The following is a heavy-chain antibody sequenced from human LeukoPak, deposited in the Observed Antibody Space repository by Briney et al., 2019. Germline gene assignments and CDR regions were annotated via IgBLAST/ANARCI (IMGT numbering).Heavy chain of an antibody. J-gene: IGHJ4*02. CDR3: ASDDY. Sequence: GGSLRLSCAASGFTFSTYGMHWVRQAPGKGLEWVAFIRDDGSNKHYVDSVKGRFTISRDNSKNTLYLQMNSLRAEDTAIYYCASDDYWGQGTLGAVSS. V-gene: IGHV3-30*02. CDR2: IRDDGSNK. CDR1: GFTFSTYG.